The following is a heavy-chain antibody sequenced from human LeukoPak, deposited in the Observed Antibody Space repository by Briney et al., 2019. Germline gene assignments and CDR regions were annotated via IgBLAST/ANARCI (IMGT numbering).Heavy chain of an antibody. D-gene: IGHD3-22*01. V-gene: IGHV4-59*08. J-gene: IGHJ4*02. CDR3: ARHGATYYYDSSGYYSTSPYFDY. CDR1: GGSISSYY. CDR2: IYYSGST. Sequence: PSETLSLTCTVSGGSISSYYWSRIRQPPGKGLEWIGYIYYSGSTNYNPSLKSRVTISVDTSKNQFSLKLSSVTAADTAVYYCARHGATYYYDSSGYYSTSPYFDYWGQGTLVTVSS.